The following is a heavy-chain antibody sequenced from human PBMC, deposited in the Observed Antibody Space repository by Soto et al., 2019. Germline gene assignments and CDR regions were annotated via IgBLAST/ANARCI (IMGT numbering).Heavy chain of an antibody. D-gene: IGHD1-7*01. J-gene: IGHJ4*02. CDR2: ISYDGNNK. CDR1: VFSFSNYG. CDR3: ARYNWNCGNDY. Sequence: QEHLVESGGGVFQPGRSLRLSCAASVFSFSNYGMHGVRQAPGKGLEWVAVISYDGNNKHYADSVKGRFTISRDTSNNTVSLQMHSLRPEDTAVYYCARYNWNCGNDYWGQGTLVSVS. V-gene: IGHV3-30*03.